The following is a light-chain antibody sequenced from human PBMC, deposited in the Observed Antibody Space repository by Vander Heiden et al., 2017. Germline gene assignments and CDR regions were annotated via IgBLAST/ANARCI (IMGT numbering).Light chain of an antibody. CDR2: AAS. CDR1: QSISSY. V-gene: IGKV1-39*01. J-gene: IGKJ4*01. CDR3: QLSYSTPIT. Sequence: DIQMTQSPSSLSASVGDRVTITCRASQSISSYLNWYQQKPGKAPKLLIYAASSLQSGVPSRFSGSGSGTDFTLTISSLQPEDFATYYCQLSYSTPITFGGGTKVEIK.